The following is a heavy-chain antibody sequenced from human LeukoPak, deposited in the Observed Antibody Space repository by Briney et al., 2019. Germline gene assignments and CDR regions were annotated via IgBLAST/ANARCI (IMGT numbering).Heavy chain of an antibody. Sequence: APVKVSCKVSGYTLTPSSVHWVRQAPGKGLEWMGGFDVEDGEIIYAQKFQGRVTMTEDTYTDTAYMELSSLRSEDTAVYYCATNRQIMILGVVIMPAFDIWGQGTMVTVSS. J-gene: IGHJ3*02. CDR2: FDVEDGEI. D-gene: IGHD3-3*01. CDR1: GYTLTPSS. CDR3: ATNRQIMILGVVIMPAFDI. V-gene: IGHV1-24*01.